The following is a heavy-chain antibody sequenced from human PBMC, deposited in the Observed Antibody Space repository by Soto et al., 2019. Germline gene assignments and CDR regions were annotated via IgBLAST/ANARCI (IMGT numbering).Heavy chain of an antibody. CDR1: GGSISSGGYY. D-gene: IGHD2-15*01. V-gene: IGHV4-31*03. J-gene: IGHJ3*02. CDR2: IYYSGST. CDR3: ARISLGYCSGGSCRVDI. Sequence: QVQLQESGPGLVKPSQTLSLTCTVSGGSISSGGYYWSWIRQHPGKGLEWIGYIYYSGSTYYNPSLKSRVTISVDTSKNQFSLKLSSVTAADTAVYYCARISLGYCSGGSCRVDIWGQGTMVTVSS.